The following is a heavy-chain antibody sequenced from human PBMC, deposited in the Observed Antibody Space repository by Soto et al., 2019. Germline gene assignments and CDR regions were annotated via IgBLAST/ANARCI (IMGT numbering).Heavy chain of an antibody. Sequence: GASVKVSCKASGYTFTSYGISWVRQAPGQGLEWMGWISAYNGNTNYAQKLQGRVTMTTDTSTSTAYMELKSLRSDDTAVYYCARDSGYYDILTGYYRSDNAFDIWGQGTMVTVSS. CDR1: GYTFTSYG. CDR2: ISAYNGNT. J-gene: IGHJ3*02. CDR3: ARDSGYYDILTGYYRSDNAFDI. V-gene: IGHV1-18*01. D-gene: IGHD3-9*01.